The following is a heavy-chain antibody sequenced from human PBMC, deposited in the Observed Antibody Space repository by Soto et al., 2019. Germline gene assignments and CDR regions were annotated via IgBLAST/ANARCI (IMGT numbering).Heavy chain of an antibody. V-gene: IGHV4-30-4*01. CDR2: FSNSGRT. J-gene: IGHJ4*02. Sequence: NPSETLSLTCTVSGGSISSGVYYWAWIRQPPGKGLEWIGYFSNSGRTYYSPSLKSRVTISVDTSKNQFSLELTSVTAADTAVYYCARESGAELYYFDYWGLGTLVTVSS. CDR1: GGSISSGVYY. CDR3: ARESGAELYYFDY. D-gene: IGHD6-25*01.